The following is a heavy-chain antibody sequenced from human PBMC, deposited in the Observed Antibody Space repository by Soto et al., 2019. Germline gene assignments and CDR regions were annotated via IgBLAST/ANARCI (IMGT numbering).Heavy chain of an antibody. Sequence: QVQLVESGGGVVQPGRSLRLSCAASGFTFSSYAMHWVRQAPGKGLEWVAVISYDGRNKYYADSVKGRFTISRDNSKNTLYLQMNSLRAEDTAVSYCAKDSGDYLNYWCHGTLVTVSS. J-gene: IGHJ4*01. CDR2: ISYDGRNK. CDR1: GFTFSSYA. V-gene: IGHV3-30*18. D-gene: IGHD6-25*01. CDR3: AKDSGDYLNY.